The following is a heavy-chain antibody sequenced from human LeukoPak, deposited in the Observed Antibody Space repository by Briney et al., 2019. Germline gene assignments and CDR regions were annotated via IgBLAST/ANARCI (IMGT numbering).Heavy chain of an antibody. V-gene: IGHV4-59*01. CDR1: GVSLSSYF. D-gene: IGHD6-13*01. CDR2: IYYSGGT. CDR3: ARQPSSWFTSFDS. J-gene: IGHJ4*02. Sequence: PSETLTLTCTASGVSLSSYFWSWIRQPPGKGLEWIAYIYYSGGTNYNPSLKSRVTRSVDTSKIHFSLKLSSVTAADTAVYYCARQPSSWFTSFDSWGQGTLVTVS.